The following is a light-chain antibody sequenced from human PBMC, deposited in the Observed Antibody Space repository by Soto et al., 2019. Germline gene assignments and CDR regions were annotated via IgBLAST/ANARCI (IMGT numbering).Light chain of an antibody. CDR1: QSISSY. Sequence: EIQMTQSPSSLSASVVDRVTITFRASQSISSYLNWYQQKPGKAPKLLIYAASSLQSGVPSRFSGSGSGTDFTLTISSLQPEDFATYYCQQSDSTPYTFGQGPRWIS. J-gene: IGKJ2*01. CDR2: AAS. CDR3: QQSDSTPYT. V-gene: IGKV1-39*01.